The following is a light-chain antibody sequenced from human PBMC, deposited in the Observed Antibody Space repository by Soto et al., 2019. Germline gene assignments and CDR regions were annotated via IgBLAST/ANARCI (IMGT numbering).Light chain of an antibody. CDR1: QSVSSY. CDR3: QQRSNWPPIT. Sequence: EIVLTQSPATPSLSPGERATLSCRASQSVSSYLAWYQHKPGQAPRLLIYDASNRATGIPARFSGSGSGTDFTLTISSLEPEDFAVYYCQQRSNWPPITFGQGTRLEIK. J-gene: IGKJ5*01. V-gene: IGKV3-11*01. CDR2: DAS.